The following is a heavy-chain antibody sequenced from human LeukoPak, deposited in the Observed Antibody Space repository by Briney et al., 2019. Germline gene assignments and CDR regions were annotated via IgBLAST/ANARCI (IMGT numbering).Heavy chain of an antibody. Sequence: QPGGSLRLSCAASGFTFSSYWMTWVRQAPGKGLQWVANIKQDGSEKNYVDSVKGRFIISRDNAENTVSLQMNSLRAEDTAVYYCARGAYSSIYWGQGTLVTVSS. V-gene: IGHV3-7*04. D-gene: IGHD6-13*01. J-gene: IGHJ4*02. CDR2: IKQDGSEK. CDR1: GFTFSSYW. CDR3: ARGAYSSIY.